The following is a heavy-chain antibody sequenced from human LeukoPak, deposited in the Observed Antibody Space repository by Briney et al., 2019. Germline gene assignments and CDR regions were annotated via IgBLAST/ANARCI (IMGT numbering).Heavy chain of an antibody. CDR1: GYTFTGYY. Sequence: ASVKVSCKASGYTFTGYYMHWVRQAPGQGLEWMGWINPNSGGTNYAQKLQGRVTMTRDTSISTAYMELSRLRSDDTAVYYCASSRVVAGTELDYWGQGTLVTVSS. CDR3: ASSRVVAGTELDY. CDR2: INPNSGGT. D-gene: IGHD6-19*01. V-gene: IGHV1-2*02. J-gene: IGHJ4*02.